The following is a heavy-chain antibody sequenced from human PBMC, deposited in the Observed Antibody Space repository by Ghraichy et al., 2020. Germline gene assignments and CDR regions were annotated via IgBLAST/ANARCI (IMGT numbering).Heavy chain of an antibody. Sequence: GGSLRLSCAASGFTFSSYWMHWVRQAPGKGLVWVSRINSDGSSTSYADSVKGRFTISRDNAKNTLYLQMNSLRAEDTAVYYCARVPYYDSSGFWADYGMDVWGQGTTVTVSS. V-gene: IGHV3-74*01. CDR3: ARVPYYDSSGFWADYGMDV. J-gene: IGHJ6*02. D-gene: IGHD3-22*01. CDR1: GFTFSSYW. CDR2: INSDGSST.